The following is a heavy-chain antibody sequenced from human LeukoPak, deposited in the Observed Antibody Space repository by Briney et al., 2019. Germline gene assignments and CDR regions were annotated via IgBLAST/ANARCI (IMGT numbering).Heavy chain of an antibody. D-gene: IGHD4-17*01. CDR1: GFTFDDYA. CDR3: ARDLTVTTYSWFDP. J-gene: IGHJ5*02. V-gene: IGHV3-9*01. CDR2: ISWNSKNI. Sequence: TGGSLRLSCAASGFTFDDYAMFWVRQAPGKGLEWVSGISWNSKNIGYAASVKGRFTISRDNAKNSLYLQMNSLRAEDTAVYYCARDLTVTTYSWFDPWGQGTLVTVSS.